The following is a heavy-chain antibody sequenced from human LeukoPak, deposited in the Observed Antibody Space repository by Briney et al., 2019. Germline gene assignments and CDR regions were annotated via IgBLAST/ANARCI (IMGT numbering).Heavy chain of an antibody. Sequence: GGSLRLSCAASGFTFSSYGLSWVRQAPGKGLEWVSYISSRSATIYYADSVKGRFTISRDNAKNSLYLQMNSLRAEDTAVYYCVRERGSSSSWYTFWGQGTLVTVSS. V-gene: IGHV3-48*01. CDR2: ISSRSATI. D-gene: IGHD6-13*01. J-gene: IGHJ4*02. CDR1: GFTFSSYG. CDR3: VRERGSSSSWYTF.